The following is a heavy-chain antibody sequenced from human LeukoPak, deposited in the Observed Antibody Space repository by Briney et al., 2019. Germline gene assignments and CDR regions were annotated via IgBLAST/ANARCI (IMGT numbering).Heavy chain of an antibody. CDR1: GFTFDDYG. CDR3: ARPYSSGWAFDI. J-gene: IGHJ3*02. D-gene: IGHD6-19*01. V-gene: IGHV3-20*04. CDR2: INWNGGST. Sequence: SGGSLRLSCAASGFTFDDYGMSWVRQAPGKGLEWVSGINWNGGSTGYAGSVKGRFTISRDNAKNSLYLQMNSLRAEDTALYYCARPYSSGWAFDIWGQGTMVTVSS.